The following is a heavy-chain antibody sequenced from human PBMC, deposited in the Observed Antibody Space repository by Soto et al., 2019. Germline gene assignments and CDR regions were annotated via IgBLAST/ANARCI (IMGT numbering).Heavy chain of an antibody. D-gene: IGHD3-10*01. CDR1: GFTVSSNY. J-gene: IGHJ2*01. CDR2: IYSGGST. V-gene: IGHV3-53*01. Sequence: GSLRLSCAASGFTVSSNYMSWVRQAPGKGLEWVSVIYSGGSTYYADSVKGRFTISRDNSKNTLYLQMNSLRAEDTAVYYCARDQSPRGILWGYFDLWGRGTLVTVSS. CDR3: ARDQSPRGILWGYFDL.